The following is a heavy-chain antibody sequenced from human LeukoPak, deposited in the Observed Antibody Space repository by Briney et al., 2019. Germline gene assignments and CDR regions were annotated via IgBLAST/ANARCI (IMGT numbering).Heavy chain of an antibody. D-gene: IGHD6-19*01. J-gene: IGHJ4*02. Sequence: GGSLRLSCAASGFTFSSYWMHWVRHAPGSGPMWVSRVDSDGSTTTYADSVKGRFTISRDNAKNTLYLQMINLRAEDTAVYYCARDAVLSSGWYYFDYWGQGTLVTVSS. V-gene: IGHV3-74*01. CDR1: GFTFSSYW. CDR3: ARDAVLSSGWYYFDY. CDR2: VDSDGSTT.